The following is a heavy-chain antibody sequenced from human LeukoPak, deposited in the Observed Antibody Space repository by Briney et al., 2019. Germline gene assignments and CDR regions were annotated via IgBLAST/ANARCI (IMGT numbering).Heavy chain of an antibody. J-gene: IGHJ4*02. CDR2: ISYDGSNK. CDR3: ARDTMVRGVYYFDY. CDR1: GFTFSSYA. D-gene: IGHD3-10*01. V-gene: IGHV3-30-3*01. Sequence: GGSLRLSCAASGFTFSSYAMHWVRQAPGKGLEWVAVISYDGSNKYYADSVKGRFTISRDNPKNTLYLQMNSLRAEDTAVYYCARDTMVRGVYYFDYWGQGTLVTVSS.